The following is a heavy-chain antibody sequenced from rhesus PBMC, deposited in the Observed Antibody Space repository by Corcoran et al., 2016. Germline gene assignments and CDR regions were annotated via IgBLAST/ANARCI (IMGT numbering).Heavy chain of an antibody. D-gene: IGHD1-26*01. CDR2: IGCSSGST. V-gene: IGHV4-127*01. J-gene: IGHJ3*01. Sequence: QVQLQESGPGLVKPSETLSLTCAVSGYSISSGYGWSWIRQPPGKGLEWIGYIGCSSGSTNYNPSLKSRVTISKDTSKNQFSLKLSSVTAADTAVYYCARGHNWNYGAFDFWGQGLRVTVSS. CDR3: ARGHNWNYGAFDF. CDR1: GYSISSGYG.